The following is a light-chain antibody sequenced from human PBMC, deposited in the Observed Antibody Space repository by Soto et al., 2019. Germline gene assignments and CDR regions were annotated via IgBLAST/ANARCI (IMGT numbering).Light chain of an antibody. CDR2: GVT. V-gene: IGLV2-14*01. Sequence: QSVLTQPASVSGSPGQSLTISCTGTTSDIGFYDYVSWYQQYPGKAPKLLIYGVTIRPSGISNRFSGSKSGNTASLTVSGLQADDEANYYCSSFKGTNSFVFGTGTKLTVL. CDR1: TSDIGFYDY. CDR3: SSFKGTNSFV. J-gene: IGLJ1*01.